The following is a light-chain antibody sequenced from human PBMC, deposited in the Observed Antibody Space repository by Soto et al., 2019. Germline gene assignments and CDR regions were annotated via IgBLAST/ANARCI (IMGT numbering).Light chain of an antibody. CDR1: QSVRSS. CDR2: DAS. J-gene: IGKJ1*01. V-gene: IGKV3-11*01. Sequence: DIVMTQSPGTLSASPGERATLFCRASQSVRSSLAWYQQKPGQAPRLLIYDASNRATGIPARFSGSGSGTDFTLTISSLEPEDFAVYYCQQRSNWPRTFGQGTKVDIK. CDR3: QQRSNWPRT.